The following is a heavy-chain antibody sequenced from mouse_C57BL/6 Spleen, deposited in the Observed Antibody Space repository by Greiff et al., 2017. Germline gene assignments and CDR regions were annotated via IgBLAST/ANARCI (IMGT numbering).Heavy chain of an antibody. CDR3: AREVEWLLRKYAMEY. CDR2: INPSGGYT. D-gene: IGHD2-3*01. Sequence: QVHVKQSGAELARPGASVKMSCKASGYTFTSYTMHWVKQRPGQGLEWIGYINPSGGYTKYNQKFKDKATLTADKSSSTAYMQLSSLTSEDSAVYYCAREVEWLLRKYAMEYWGQGTSVTVSS. CDR1: GYTFTSYT. J-gene: IGHJ4*01. V-gene: IGHV1-4*01.